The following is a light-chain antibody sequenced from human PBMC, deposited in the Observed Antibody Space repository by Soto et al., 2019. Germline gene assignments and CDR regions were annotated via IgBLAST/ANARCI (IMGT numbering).Light chain of an antibody. CDR3: KQYGSSPQFT. CDR2: GAS. CDR1: QSVTGSY. V-gene: IGKV3-20*01. J-gene: IGKJ3*01. Sequence: PGERATLSCRASQSVTGSYLAWYQHKPGQAPRLLIYGASTRATGIPDRFSGSGSGTDFTLTISRLEPEDFAVYYCKQYGSSPQFTFGPGTKVDLK.